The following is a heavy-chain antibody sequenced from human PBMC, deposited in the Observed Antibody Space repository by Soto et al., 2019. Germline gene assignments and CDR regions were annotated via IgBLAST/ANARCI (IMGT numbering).Heavy chain of an antibody. J-gene: IGHJ4*02. Sequence: GGSLRLSCAASGFTFSSYAMSWVRQAPGKGLEWVSAISGSGGSTYYADSVKGRFTISRDNSKNTLYLQMNSLRAEDTAVYYCAIHLWFGESPYWGQGTLVTVSS. CDR3: AIHLWFGESPY. V-gene: IGHV3-23*01. CDR1: GFTFSSYA. CDR2: ISGSGGST. D-gene: IGHD3-10*01.